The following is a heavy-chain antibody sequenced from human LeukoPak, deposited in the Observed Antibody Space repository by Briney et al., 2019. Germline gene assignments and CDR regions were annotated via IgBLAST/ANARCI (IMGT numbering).Heavy chain of an antibody. Sequence: GASVKVSCKASGGTFSSYAISWVRQAPGQGLEWMGRIIPILGIANYAQKFQGRVTITADKSTSTAYMELSSLRSEDTAVYYCARADYGGDYYYYYYGMDVWGQGTTVTVSS. V-gene: IGHV1-69*04. CDR1: GGTFSSYA. J-gene: IGHJ6*02. CDR2: IIPILGIA. D-gene: IGHD4-23*01. CDR3: ARADYGGDYYYYYYGMDV.